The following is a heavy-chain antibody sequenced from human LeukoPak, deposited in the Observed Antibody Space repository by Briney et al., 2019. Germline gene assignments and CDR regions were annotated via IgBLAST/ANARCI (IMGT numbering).Heavy chain of an antibody. CDR3: ARGLGGSSEDY. CDR2: IYYSGST. J-gene: IGHJ4*02. V-gene: IGHV4-39*07. CDR1: GFTFSSYW. D-gene: IGHD6-13*01. Sequence: GSLRLSCAASGFTFSSYWMSWVRQAPGKGLEWIGSIYYSGSTYYNPSLKSRVTISVDTSKNQFSLKLSSVTAADTAVYYCARGLGGSSEDYWGQGTLVTVSS.